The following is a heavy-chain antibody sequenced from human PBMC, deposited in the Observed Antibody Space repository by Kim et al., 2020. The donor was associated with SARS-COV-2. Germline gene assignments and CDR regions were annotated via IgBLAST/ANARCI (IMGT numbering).Heavy chain of an antibody. J-gene: IGHJ4*02. CDR2: IYYSGST. CDR3: ARGYDSTGLDY. Sequence: SETLSLTCTVSGGSVSSGSYYWSWIRQPPGKGLEWIGYIYYSGSTNYNPSLKSRVTISVDTSKNQFSLKLSSVTAADTAVYYCARGYDSTGLDYWGQGTLVTVSS. CDR1: GGSVSSGSYY. V-gene: IGHV4-61*01. D-gene: IGHD2-2*01.